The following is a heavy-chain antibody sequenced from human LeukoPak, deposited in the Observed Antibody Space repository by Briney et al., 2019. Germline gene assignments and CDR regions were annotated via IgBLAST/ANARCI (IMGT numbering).Heavy chain of an antibody. CDR1: GFTFSDYY. CDR2: IRSSGSTT. V-gene: IGHV3-11*04. Sequence: GGSLRLSCAASGFTFSDYYMTWIRQAPGKGLEWVSYIRSSGSTTYYADSVKGRFTISRDNAKNSLYLQMNSLRAEDTAVYYCARGNTAIADIVVVVAAYYWGEGTLVTVSS. J-gene: IGHJ4*02. CDR3: ARGNTAIADIVVVVAAYY. D-gene: IGHD2-15*01.